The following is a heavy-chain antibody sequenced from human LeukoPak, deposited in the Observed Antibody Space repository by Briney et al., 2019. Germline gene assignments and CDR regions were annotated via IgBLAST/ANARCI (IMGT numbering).Heavy chain of an antibody. J-gene: IGHJ4*02. Sequence: SVKVSCKASGGTFSSYAISWVRQAPGQGLEWMGRIIPILGIANYAQKFQGRVTITADKSTSTAYMELSSLRSEDTAVYHCARDRGIAVAGNFDYWGQGTLVTVSS. CDR2: IIPILGIA. V-gene: IGHV1-69*04. D-gene: IGHD6-19*01. CDR3: ARDRGIAVAGNFDY. CDR1: GGTFSSYA.